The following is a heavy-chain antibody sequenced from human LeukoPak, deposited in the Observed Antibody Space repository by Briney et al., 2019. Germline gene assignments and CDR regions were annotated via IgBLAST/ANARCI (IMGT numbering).Heavy chain of an antibody. CDR3: ARELPPVVNFYFDS. V-gene: IGHV3-33*01. D-gene: IGHD3-22*01. J-gene: IGHJ4*02. CDR1: GFAFSSYG. Sequence: GGSLRLSCEASGFAFSSYGMHWVRQAPGKGLEWVAVIWYDGSDKYYADSVKGRFSISRDNSKNTLYLQMNSLRAEDTAVYYCARELPPVVNFYFDSWGQGTLVTVSP. CDR2: IWYDGSDK.